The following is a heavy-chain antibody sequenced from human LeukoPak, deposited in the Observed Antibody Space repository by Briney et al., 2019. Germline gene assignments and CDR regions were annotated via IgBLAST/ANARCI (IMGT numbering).Heavy chain of an antibody. CDR2: IRYDGSNK. V-gene: IGHV3-30*02. CDR3: KWFGELLTVDY. Sequence: EWVAFIRYDGSNKYYADSVKGRFTISRDNSKNTLYLQMSSLRAEDTAVYYCKWFGELLTVDYWGQGTLVTVSS. D-gene: IGHD3-10*01. J-gene: IGHJ4*02.